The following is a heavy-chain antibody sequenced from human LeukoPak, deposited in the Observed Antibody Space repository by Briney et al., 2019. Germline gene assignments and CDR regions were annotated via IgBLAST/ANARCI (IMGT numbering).Heavy chain of an antibody. D-gene: IGHD1-26*01. Sequence: GGSLRLSCAASGFTSSSYDIHWVRQATGKGLEWVSAIGTAGDTYYPGSVKGRFTISRENAKNSLYLQMNSLRAGDTAVYYCARAIVGATLDYWGQGTLVTVSS. J-gene: IGHJ4*02. CDR3: ARAIVGATLDY. V-gene: IGHV3-13*01. CDR1: GFTSSSYD. CDR2: IGTAGDT.